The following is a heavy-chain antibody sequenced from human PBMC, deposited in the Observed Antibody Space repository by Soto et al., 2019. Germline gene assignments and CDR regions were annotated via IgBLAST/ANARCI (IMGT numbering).Heavy chain of an antibody. J-gene: IGHJ4*02. CDR3: KRRSNERSGTTFAH. CDR2: ISGDGSST. D-gene: IGHD1-1*01. CDR1: GFTFSSYW. Sequence: EVQLVESGGGLVQPGGSLRLSCAASGFTFSSYWMHWVRQAPGKGLVWVSRISGDGSSTTYADSVKGRFIISRDNAKNTLYLQTNSLRVEDTAVDYWKRRSNERSGTTFAHWGQGTLVTVAS. V-gene: IGHV3-74*01.